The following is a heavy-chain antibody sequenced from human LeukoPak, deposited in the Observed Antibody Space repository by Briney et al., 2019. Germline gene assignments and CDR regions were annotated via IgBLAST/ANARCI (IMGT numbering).Heavy chain of an antibody. D-gene: IGHD3-22*01. CDR3: AREVVLSTSAWFEY. CDR2: IKEDGTEK. Sequence: GGSLRLSCAVSGFTFSSYWMSWVRQAPGKGLEWVANIKEDGTEKYYQGSVKGRFTISRDNAKNSLYLQMNSLRARDTAVYYCAREVVLSTSAWFEYWGQGTLVTVSS. J-gene: IGHJ4*02. CDR1: GFTFSSYW. V-gene: IGHV3-7*01.